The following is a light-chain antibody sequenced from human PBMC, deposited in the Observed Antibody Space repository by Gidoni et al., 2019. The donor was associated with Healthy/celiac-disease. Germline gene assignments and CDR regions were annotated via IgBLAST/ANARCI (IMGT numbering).Light chain of an antibody. CDR2: LSS. J-gene: IGKJ4*01. V-gene: IGKV2-28*01. CDR1: QSLPNSNGDSY. CDR3: LQGLQIPLT. Sequence: DIVMTQSLLSLRVTPGEPASISCRSSQSLPNSNGDSYLDWYLQKPGQSPQLLIYLSSHRACGVPDRFSGSGSGTDFTLKISRVEAEDVGVYYCLQGLQIPLTFGGGTKVEIK.